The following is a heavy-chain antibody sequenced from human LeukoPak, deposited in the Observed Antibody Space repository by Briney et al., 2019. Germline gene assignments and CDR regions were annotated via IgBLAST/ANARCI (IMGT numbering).Heavy chain of an antibody. D-gene: IGHD7-27*01. J-gene: IGHJ4*02. CDR2: TYYRSKWYN. CDR1: GDSVSSNRAA. V-gene: IGHV6-1*01. CDR3: ARDPITGDRFDY. Sequence: SQTLSLTCAISGDSVSSNRAAWNRIRQSPSRGLEWLGRTYYRSKWYNDYAPSVKSRVTINPDTSKNQFSLQLNSVTPEDTAVYYCARDPITGDRFDYWGQGTLVTVSS.